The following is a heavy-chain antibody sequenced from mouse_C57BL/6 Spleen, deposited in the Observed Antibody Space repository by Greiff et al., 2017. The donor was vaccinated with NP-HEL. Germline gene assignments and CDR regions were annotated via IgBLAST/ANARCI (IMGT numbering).Heavy chain of an antibody. CDR1: GYAFSSSW. V-gene: IGHV1-82*01. D-gene: IGHD2-12*01. CDR2: IYPGDGDT. CDR3: AGSYSLYAMDY. J-gene: IGHJ4*01. Sequence: QVQLKESGPELVKPGASVKISCKASGYAFSSSWMNWVKQRPGKGLEWIGRIYPGDGDTNYNGKFKGKATLTADKSSSTAYMQLSSLTSEDSAVYFCAGSYSLYAMDYWGQGTSVTVSS.